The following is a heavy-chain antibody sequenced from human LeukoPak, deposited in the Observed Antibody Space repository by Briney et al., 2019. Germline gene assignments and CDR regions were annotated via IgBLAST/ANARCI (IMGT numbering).Heavy chain of an antibody. CDR3: ARPAAYHLPKEMFLYY. V-gene: IGHV1-69*13. CDR2: IIPIFGTA. J-gene: IGHJ4*02. CDR1: GGTFSSYA. D-gene: IGHD2-2*01. Sequence: SVKVSCKASGGTFSSYAISWVRQAPGQGLEWMGGIIPIFGTANYAQKFQGRVTITADESTSTAYMGLSSLRSEDTAVYYCARPAAYHLPKEMFLYYWGQGTLVTVSS.